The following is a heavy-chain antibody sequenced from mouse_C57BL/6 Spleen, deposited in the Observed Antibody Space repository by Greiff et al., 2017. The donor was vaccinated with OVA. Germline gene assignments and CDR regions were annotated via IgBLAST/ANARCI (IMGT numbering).Heavy chain of an antibody. J-gene: IGHJ4*01. D-gene: IGHD2-5*01. CDR2: ISSGGDYI. CDR1: GFTFSSYA. V-gene: IGHV5-9-1*02. Sequence: EVKLMESGEGLVKPGGSLKLSCAASGFTFSSYAMSWVRQTPEKRLEWVAYISSGGDYIYYADTVKGRFTISRDNARNTLYLQMSSLKSEDTAMYYCTRKSNYPYYYAMDYWGQGTSVTVSS. CDR3: TRKSNYPYYYAMDY.